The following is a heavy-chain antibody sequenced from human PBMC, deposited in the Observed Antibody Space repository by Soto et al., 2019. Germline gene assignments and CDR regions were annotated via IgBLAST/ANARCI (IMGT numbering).Heavy chain of an antibody. CDR2: INAGNGNT. Sequence: QVQLVQSGAEVKKPGASVKFSCKASGYTFTSYAMHWVRQAPGQRLEWIGWINAGNGNTKYSQKFQGRITITRETSASTAYMALCSRRYEDTAVYYCASGVSGWYWRDYWGQGTLFPVSS. D-gene: IGHD6-19*01. CDR1: GYTFTSYA. V-gene: IGHV1-3*01. CDR3: ASGVSGWYWRDY. J-gene: IGHJ4*02.